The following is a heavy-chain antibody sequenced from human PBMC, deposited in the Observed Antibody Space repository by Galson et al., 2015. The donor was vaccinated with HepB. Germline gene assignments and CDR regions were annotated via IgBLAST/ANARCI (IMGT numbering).Heavy chain of an antibody. Sequence: LSLTCSVSGGSISSSDYNWGWIRQPPGKGLEWIGSIHYSGRTYYNPSLRSRVAISVDTSKNQFSLKVTSVTAADTAVYYCARRSIAVAGTPFDIWGQGTVVTGSS. J-gene: IGHJ3*02. CDR3: ARRSIAVAGTPFDI. CDR1: GGSISSSDYN. D-gene: IGHD6-19*01. CDR2: IHYSGRT. V-gene: IGHV4-39*01.